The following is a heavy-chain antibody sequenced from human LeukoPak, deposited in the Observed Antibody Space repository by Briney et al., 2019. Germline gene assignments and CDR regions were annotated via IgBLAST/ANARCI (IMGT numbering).Heavy chain of an antibody. CDR3: ARESESSGWYDY. J-gene: IGHJ4*02. CDR2: ISGDGGST. D-gene: IGHD6-19*01. CDR1: GFTFNNAW. Sequence: GGSLRLSCAGSGFTFNNAWMSWVRQAPGKGLEWVSLISGDGGSTFYADSVKGRFTISRDNSKNSLYLQMNSLRSDDTALYYCARESESSGWYDYWGQGTLVTVSS. V-gene: IGHV3-43*02.